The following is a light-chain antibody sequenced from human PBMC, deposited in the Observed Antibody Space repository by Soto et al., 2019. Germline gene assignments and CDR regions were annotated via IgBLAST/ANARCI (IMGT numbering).Light chain of an antibody. CDR1: TSNIGSDF. J-gene: IGLJ3*02. CDR3: VSWDGSLSGWV. Sequence: QSVLTQPPSASGTPGQKVTISCSGTTSNIGSDFLYWFQQFPGTAPILLIYRHNQRPSGVSDRVSGSKSGTSGSLAISGLQSEDEADYYCVSWDGSLSGWVFGGGTKLTVL. CDR2: RHN. V-gene: IGLV1-47*01.